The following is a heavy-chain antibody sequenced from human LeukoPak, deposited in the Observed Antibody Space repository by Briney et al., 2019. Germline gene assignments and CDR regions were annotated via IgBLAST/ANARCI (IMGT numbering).Heavy chain of an antibody. V-gene: IGHV3-43*01. CDR2: ISWDGGST. CDR3: AKDRGYCSGGSCSTLIGFDY. D-gene: IGHD2-15*01. Sequence: GGSLRLSCAASGLTFDDYVMHWVRQAPGKGLEWVSLISWDGGSTYYADSVKGRFTISRDNSKNFVYLQMNSLRTEDSALYYCAKDRGYCSGGSCSTLIGFDYWGQGTLVTVSS. J-gene: IGHJ4*02. CDR1: GLTFDDYV.